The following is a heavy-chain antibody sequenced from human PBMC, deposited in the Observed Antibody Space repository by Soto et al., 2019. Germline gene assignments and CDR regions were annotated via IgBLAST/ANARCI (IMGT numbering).Heavy chain of an antibody. CDR1: GYTFTSYG. D-gene: IGHD3-9*01. CDR2: ISAYNGNT. J-gene: IGHJ6*03. Sequence: ASLKVSCKASGYTFTSYGISWVRQAPGQGLEWMGWISAYNGNTNSAQKLQGRVTMTTDTSTSTAYMELRSLRSDDTAVYYCARATTTYNYDILTGYQALPYYSYYMDVRCKGTTVTVSS. V-gene: IGHV1-18*01. CDR3: ARATTTYNYDILTGYQALPYYSYYMDV.